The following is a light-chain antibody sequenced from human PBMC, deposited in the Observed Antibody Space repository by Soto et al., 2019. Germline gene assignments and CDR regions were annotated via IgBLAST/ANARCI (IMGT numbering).Light chain of an antibody. CDR3: AAWDDSLNTVV. V-gene: IGLV1-44*01. Sequence: QSVLTQPPSASGTPGQRVTISCSGSSSNIGSNTVNWYQQLPGTAPKLLIYSSNQRPSGVPDRFSGSRSGTSASLAISGLQSDDEADYYCAAWDDSLNTVVFGGGTQLTVL. CDR1: SSNIGSNT. J-gene: IGLJ2*01. CDR2: SSN.